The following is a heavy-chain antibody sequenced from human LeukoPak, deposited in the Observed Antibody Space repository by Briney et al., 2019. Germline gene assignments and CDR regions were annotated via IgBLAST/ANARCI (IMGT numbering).Heavy chain of an antibody. CDR3: ARDIGAARSDY. CDR2: IYYSGSA. CDR1: GGSISGYY. Sequence: MPSETLSLTCTVSGGSISGYYWSWIRQPPGKGLEWIGYIYYSGSAKYNPSLKNRVTISVDTSKNQFSLKLTSVTAADTAVYYCARDIGAARSDYWGQGTLVTVSS. D-gene: IGHD6-6*01. V-gene: IGHV4-59*01. J-gene: IGHJ4*02.